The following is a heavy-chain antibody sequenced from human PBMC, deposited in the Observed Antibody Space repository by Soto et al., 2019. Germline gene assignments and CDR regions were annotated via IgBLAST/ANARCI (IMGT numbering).Heavy chain of an antibody. Sequence: GGSLRLSCAASGFTFSYSAMSWVRQAPGRGLEWVSTISGSGGTPYYADSVKGRFTISRDNSKNSLYLVLNSLRADDTAIYYCAMGLAAAGPLDYWGQGALVTVSS. J-gene: IGHJ4*02. V-gene: IGHV3-23*01. D-gene: IGHD6-13*01. CDR1: GFTFSYSA. CDR3: AMGLAAAGPLDY. CDR2: ISGSGGTP.